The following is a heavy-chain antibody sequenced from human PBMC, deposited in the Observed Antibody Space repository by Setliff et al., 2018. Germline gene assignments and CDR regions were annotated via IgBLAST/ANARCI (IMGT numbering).Heavy chain of an antibody. CDR1: GGSVSSTSHY. J-gene: IGHJ4*02. D-gene: IGHD3-10*01. CDR3: AASRAYTGAVEEWFLPKTFDF. CDR2: VYYSGYT. V-gene: IGHV4-39*07. Sequence: SETLSLTCTVSGGSVSSTSHYWGWIRQAPGKGMEWIGSVYYSGYTYSKPSLQSRVSMSVDASKNQFSLKLSSVTAADAALYYCAASRAYTGAVEEWFLPKTFDFWGQGSPVTVSS.